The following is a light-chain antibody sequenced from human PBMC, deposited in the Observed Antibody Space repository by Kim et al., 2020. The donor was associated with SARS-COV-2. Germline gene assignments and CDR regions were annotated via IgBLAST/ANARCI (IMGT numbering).Light chain of an antibody. CDR1: SLRSYY. V-gene: IGLV3-19*01. J-gene: IGLJ2*01. CDR2: GKN. Sequence: VALGQAARITCQGDSLRSYYATWYQRRPGQARIIGIYGKNSRPSGIPDRFSGSSSGNTASLTITGTQAGDEADYYCNSRDSNDNVVFGGGTQLTVL. CDR3: NSRDSNDNVV.